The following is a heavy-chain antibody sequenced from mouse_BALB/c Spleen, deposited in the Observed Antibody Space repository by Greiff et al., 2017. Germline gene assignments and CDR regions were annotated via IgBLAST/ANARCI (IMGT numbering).Heavy chain of an antibody. CDR1: GFTFSSYT. CDR2: ISSGGSYT. CDR3: TRDGAYYLFAY. D-gene: IGHD2-10*01. V-gene: IGHV5-6-4*01. Sequence: EVNLVESGGGLVKPGGSLKLSCAASGFTFSSYTMSWVRQTPEKRLEWVATISSGGSYTYYPDSVKGRFTISRDNAKNTLYLQMSSLKSEDTAMYYCTRDGAYYLFAYWGQGTLVTVSA. J-gene: IGHJ3*01.